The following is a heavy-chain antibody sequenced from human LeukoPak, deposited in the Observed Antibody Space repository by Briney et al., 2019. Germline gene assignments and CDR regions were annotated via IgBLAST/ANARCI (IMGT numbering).Heavy chain of an antibody. V-gene: IGHV4-59*08. CDR2: IYYSGST. D-gene: IGHD4-17*01. J-gene: IGHJ4*02. CDR1: GGSISSYY. Sequence: SETLSLTCTVSGGSISSYYWSWIRQPPGKGLEWIGYIYYSGSTNYNPSLKSRVTISLDTSKNQFSLKMNSVTAADTAVYYCARMGNPATVTADYWGQGTLVTVSS. CDR3: ARMGNPATVTADY.